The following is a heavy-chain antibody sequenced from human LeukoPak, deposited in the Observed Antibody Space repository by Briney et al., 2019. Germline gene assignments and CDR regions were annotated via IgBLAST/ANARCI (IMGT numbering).Heavy chain of an antibody. CDR3: AKARGLIVVVPAAEDY. CDR1: GFTFSSYG. Sequence: PGGSLRLSCAAPGFTFSSYGMHWVRQAPGKGLEWVAFIRYDGSNKYYADSVKGRFTISRDNSKNTLYLQMNSLRAEDTAVYYCAKARGLIVVVPAAEDYWGQGTLVTVSS. D-gene: IGHD2-2*01. CDR2: IRYDGSNK. V-gene: IGHV3-30*02. J-gene: IGHJ4*02.